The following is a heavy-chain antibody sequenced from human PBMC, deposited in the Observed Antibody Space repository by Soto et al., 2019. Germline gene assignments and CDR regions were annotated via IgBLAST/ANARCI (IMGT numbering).Heavy chain of an antibody. CDR2: IYGDNDK. J-gene: IGHJ4*02. Sequence: QITLKESGPSPVKPTQTLTVTCTFSGFSLSNSGVGVAWIRQPPGKALEWLALIYGDNDKRYSPSLKTRLTXPXAXSXXQVVLNMTNMDPVDTATYYCAHCTLHDYGDYDPGTSHVFDSWGQGTLVTVSS. CDR3: AHCTLHDYGDYDPGTSHVFDS. V-gene: IGHV2-5*02. D-gene: IGHD4-17*01. CDR1: GFSLSNSGVG.